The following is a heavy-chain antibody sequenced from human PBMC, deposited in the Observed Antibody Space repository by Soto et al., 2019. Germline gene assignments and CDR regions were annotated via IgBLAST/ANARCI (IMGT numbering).Heavy chain of an antibody. CDR3: AKARVMVVAGSTFDY. CDR1: GYSISSGSY. J-gene: IGHJ4*01. D-gene: IGHD6-19*01. Sequence: PSETLSLTCTVSGYSISSGSYWGWIRQPPGKGPEWIASIYHGGTTFYNPSLKSRVTVSVDKSNNQFSLKLRSVTAADTAVYYCAKARVMVVAGSTFDYWGHRTLVTVSS. CDR2: IYHGGTT. V-gene: IGHV4-38-2*02.